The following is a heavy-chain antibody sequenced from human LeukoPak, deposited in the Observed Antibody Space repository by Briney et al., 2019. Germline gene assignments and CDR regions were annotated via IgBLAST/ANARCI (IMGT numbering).Heavy chain of an antibody. CDR3: ARDQFRDYFRGADY. V-gene: IGHV3-23*01. Sequence: PGGSLRLSCAASGFTFSSFVMSWVRQAPGKGLEWVSALSGSGGYTYYADSVKGRFTISRDNSKNTLYLQMTSLRAEDTAVYYCARDQFRDYFRGADYWGQGTLVTVSS. CDR1: GFTFSSFV. J-gene: IGHJ4*02. D-gene: IGHD3-16*01. CDR2: LSGSGGYT.